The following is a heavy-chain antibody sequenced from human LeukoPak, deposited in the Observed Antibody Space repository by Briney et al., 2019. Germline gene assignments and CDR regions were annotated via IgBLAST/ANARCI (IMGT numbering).Heavy chain of an antibody. CDR1: GDSIRNSDFY. CDR2: IYYSGST. V-gene: IGHV4-39*01. J-gene: IGHJ4*02. Sequence: SETLSLTCTVSGDSIRNSDFYWSWIRQPPGKGLEWIGSIYYSGSTYYNPSLKSRVTISVDTSKNQFSLKLSSVAAADTAVYYCASLSRIAIFGVVITNRIDYWGQGTLVTVSS. D-gene: IGHD3-3*01. CDR3: ASLSRIAIFGVVITNRIDY.